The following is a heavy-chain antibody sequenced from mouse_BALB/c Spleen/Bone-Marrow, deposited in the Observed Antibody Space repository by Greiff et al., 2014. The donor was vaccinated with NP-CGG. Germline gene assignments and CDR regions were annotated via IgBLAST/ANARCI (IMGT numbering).Heavy chain of an antibody. CDR2: INPSTGYT. CDR3: ARPENYDAMDY. CDR1: GYTFTSYW. V-gene: IGHV1-7*01. Sequence: QVQLQQSGAELAKPGASVKMSCKASGYTFTSYWMHWVKQRPGQGLEWIGYINPSTGYTEYNQKFKDKATLTADKSSSTAYMQLSSLASEDSAVYYCARPENYDAMDYWGQGTSVTVPS. J-gene: IGHJ4*01.